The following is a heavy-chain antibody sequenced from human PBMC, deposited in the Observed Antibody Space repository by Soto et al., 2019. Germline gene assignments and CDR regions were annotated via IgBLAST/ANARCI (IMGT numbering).Heavy chain of an antibody. J-gene: IGHJ4*02. CDR3: TTDGEGGPAH. V-gene: IGHV3-23*01. CDR2: ISGSGGST. CDR1: GFTFSSYA. Sequence: PGGSLRLSCAASGFTFSSYAMSWVRQAPGKGLEWVSAISGSGGSTYYAAPVKDRFTISRDDSKDTLYLQMNSLKTEDTDVYYCTTDGEGGPAHWGQGTLVTVSS. D-gene: IGHD2-15*01.